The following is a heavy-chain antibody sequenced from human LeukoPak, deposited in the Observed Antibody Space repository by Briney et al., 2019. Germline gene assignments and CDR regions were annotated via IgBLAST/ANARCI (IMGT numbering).Heavy chain of an antibody. Sequence: GGSLRLSCAASGFTFSSYAMSWVRQAPGKGLEWVSTFGNSAHYADSVKGRFTISRDNSKNTLYLQMNSLRADDTAVYYCANHGVYSGSYSMDVWGQGTTVIVSS. CDR3: ANHGVYSGSYSMDV. D-gene: IGHD1-26*01. V-gene: IGHV3-23*01. CDR2: FGNSA. J-gene: IGHJ6*02. CDR1: GFTFSSYA.